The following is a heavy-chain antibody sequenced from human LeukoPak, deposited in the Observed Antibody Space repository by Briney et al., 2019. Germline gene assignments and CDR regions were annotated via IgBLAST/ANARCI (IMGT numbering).Heavy chain of an antibody. CDR2: IYYSGST. D-gene: IGHD2-15*01. CDR3: ARALGCSGGSCYDYYGMDV. V-gene: IGHV4-59*12. Sequence: SETLSLTCTVSGGSISSYYRSWIRQPPGKGLEWIGYIYYSGSTNYNPSLKSRVTISVDRSKNQFSLKLSSVTAADTAVYYCARALGCSGGSCYDYYGMDVWGQGTTVTVSS. CDR1: GGSISSYY. J-gene: IGHJ6*02.